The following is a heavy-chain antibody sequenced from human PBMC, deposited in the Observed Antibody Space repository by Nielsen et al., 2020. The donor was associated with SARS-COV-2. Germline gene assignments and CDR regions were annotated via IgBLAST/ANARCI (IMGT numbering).Heavy chain of an antibody. D-gene: IGHD3-22*01. J-gene: IGHJ6*03. Sequence: WLRQPPGKGLEWVSSISSSSSYIYYADSVKGRFTISRDNAKNSLYLQMNSLRAEDTAVYYCARVGSSSGYYFYYYYYMDVWGKGTTVTVSS. V-gene: IGHV3-21*01. CDR2: ISSSSSYI. CDR3: ARVGSSSGYYFYYYYYMDV.